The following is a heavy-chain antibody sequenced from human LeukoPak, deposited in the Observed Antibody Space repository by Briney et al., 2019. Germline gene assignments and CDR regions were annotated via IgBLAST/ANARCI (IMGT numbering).Heavy chain of an antibody. D-gene: IGHD6-6*01. V-gene: IGHV1-69*01. CDR2: IIPIFGTA. J-gene: IGHJ4*02. CDR3: ARGSIAARPFDY. CDR1: GGTFISYA. Sequence: SSVKVSCKATGGTFISYAISWVRQAPGQGREWMGVIIPIFGTANYAQKFQGRVTITADESTSTAYMELSSLRSEDTAVYYCARGSIAARPFDYWGQGTLVTVSS.